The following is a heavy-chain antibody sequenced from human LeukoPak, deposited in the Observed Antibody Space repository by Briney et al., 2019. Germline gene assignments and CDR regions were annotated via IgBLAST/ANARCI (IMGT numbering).Heavy chain of an antibody. D-gene: IGHD6-13*01. V-gene: IGHV3-9*01. CDR1: GFTFDDYA. Sequence: PGRSLRLSCAASGFTFDDYAMHWVRHAPGKGGEGVSGISWNSGSIGYADSVKGRFTISRDNAKNSLYLQMNSLRAEDTALYYCAKGYYSSSWYGPDYWGQGTLVTVSS. J-gene: IGHJ4*02. CDR2: ISWNSGSI. CDR3: AKGYYSSSWYGPDY.